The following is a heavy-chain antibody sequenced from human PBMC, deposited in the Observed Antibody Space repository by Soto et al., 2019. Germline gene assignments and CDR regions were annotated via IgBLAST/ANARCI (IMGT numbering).Heavy chain of an antibody. CDR2: INAGNGNT. CDR1: GYTFTAYA. V-gene: IGHV1-3*01. D-gene: IGHD6-19*01. Sequence: GASVKVSCKASGYTFTAYAMHWVRQAPVQRLEWMGWINAGNGNTKYSQKFQGRVTITRDTSASTAYMELSSLGSEDTAVYYCARAVAVPADFDYWGQGTLVTVSS. J-gene: IGHJ4*02. CDR3: ARAVAVPADFDY.